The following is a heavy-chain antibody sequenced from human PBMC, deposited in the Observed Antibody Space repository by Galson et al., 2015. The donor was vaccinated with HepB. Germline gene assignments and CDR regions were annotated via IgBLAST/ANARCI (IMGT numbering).Heavy chain of an antibody. D-gene: IGHD3-3*01. CDR1: GFTFSSHW. J-gene: IGHJ4*02. Sequence: SLRLSCAASGFTFSSHWMSWVRQAPGKGPEWVATIKADGSETYYVGSVKGRFTISRDNTKNSLYLEMNSLRAEDTAVYYCAREDLRGQGTLVTVSS. CDR3: AREDL. V-gene: IGHV3-7*01. CDR2: IKADGSET.